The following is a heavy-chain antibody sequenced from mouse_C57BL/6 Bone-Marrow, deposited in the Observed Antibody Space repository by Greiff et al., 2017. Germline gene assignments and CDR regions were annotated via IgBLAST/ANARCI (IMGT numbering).Heavy chain of an antibody. Sequence: DVKVEESGGGLVQPGGSLKISCAASGFTFSDYYMYWVRQTPEKRLAWVAYISNGGGSTYYPDTVKGRFTISRDNAKNTLYLQMSRLKSEDTAMYYCASTMSTTGDYWGQGTTLTVSS. CDR2: ISNGGGST. CDR1: GFTFSDYY. D-gene: IGHD2-4*01. V-gene: IGHV5-12*01. J-gene: IGHJ2*01. CDR3: ASTMSTTGDY.